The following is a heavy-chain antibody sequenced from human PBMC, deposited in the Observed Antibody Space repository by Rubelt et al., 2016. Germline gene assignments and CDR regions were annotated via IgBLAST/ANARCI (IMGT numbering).Heavy chain of an antibody. Sequence: QVQLVQSGAEVKKPGASVKVSCKASGYTFTSYYMHWVRQAPGQGLEWMGIINPSGGSTSYEQKSKGRVTMTRDTSTSTVYMELSSLRSEDTAVYYCARTKTVEMTTIPLAYWGQGTLVTVSS. CDR1: GYTFTSYY. D-gene: IGHD5-24*01. V-gene: IGHV1-46*01. CDR2: INPSGGST. J-gene: IGHJ4*02. CDR3: ARTKTVEMTTIPLAY.